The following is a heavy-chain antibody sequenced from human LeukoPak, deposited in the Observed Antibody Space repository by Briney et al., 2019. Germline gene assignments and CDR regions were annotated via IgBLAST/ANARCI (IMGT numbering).Heavy chain of an antibody. CDR3: ATKGPANWYFDL. J-gene: IGHJ2*01. Sequence: SETLSLTCAVFGGSISSSNWWSWVRQPPGKGLEWIGEIYHSGSTNYNPSLKGRVTMSLDKSKNQFSLRLSSVTAADTAVYYCATKGPANWYFDLWGRGTLVTVSS. CDR2: IYHSGST. CDR1: GGSISSSNW. V-gene: IGHV4-4*02. D-gene: IGHD6-25*01.